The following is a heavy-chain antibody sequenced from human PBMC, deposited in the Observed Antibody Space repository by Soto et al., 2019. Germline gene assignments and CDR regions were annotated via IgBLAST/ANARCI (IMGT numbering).Heavy chain of an antibody. CDR1: GFTFSSYS. D-gene: IGHD6-19*01. J-gene: IGHJ4*02. Sequence: DVQLVESGGGLLKPGGSLRLSCAASGFTFSSYSMNWIRQAPGKGLEWVSSIGSSSSSIYYADSVKGRFSISRDNAKNSLYLQMSSLRVEDTAVYYCARDHISGGDYWGQGTLATVSS. CDR3: ARDHISGGDY. CDR2: IGSSSSSI. V-gene: IGHV3-21*02.